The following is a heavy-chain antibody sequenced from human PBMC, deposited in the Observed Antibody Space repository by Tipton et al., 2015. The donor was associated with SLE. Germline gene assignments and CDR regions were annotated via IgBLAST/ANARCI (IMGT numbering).Heavy chain of an antibody. J-gene: IGHJ5*02. CDR1: GGSISSSSYY. Sequence: TLSLTCTVSGGSISSSSYYWGWIRQPPGKGLEWIGSIYYSGSTYYNPSLKSRVTISVDTSKNQFSLKLSSVTAADTAVYYCARQGDEHIVVLIAMSWFDPWGQGTLVTVSP. D-gene: IGHD2-21*01. CDR3: ARQGDEHIVVLIAMSWFDP. V-gene: IGHV4-39*07. CDR2: IYYSGST.